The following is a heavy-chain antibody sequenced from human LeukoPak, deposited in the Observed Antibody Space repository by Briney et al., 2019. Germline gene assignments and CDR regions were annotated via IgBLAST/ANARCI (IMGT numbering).Heavy chain of an antibody. CDR3: ARVRLPYSRSDAFDI. CDR1: GYTFTGYY. D-gene: IGHD2-21*01. V-gene: IGHV1-2*02. J-gene: IGHJ3*02. CDR2: INPNSGGT. Sequence: ASVKVSCKASGYTFTGYYMHWVRQAPGQGLEWMGWINPNSGGTNYAQKFQGRVTMTRDTSISTAYMELSRLRSDDTAVYYRARVRLPYSRSDAFDIWGQGTMVTVSS.